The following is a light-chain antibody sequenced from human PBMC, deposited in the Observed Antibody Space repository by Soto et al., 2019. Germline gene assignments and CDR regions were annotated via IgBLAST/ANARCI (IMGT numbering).Light chain of an antibody. CDR3: GTWDSSLSAWV. Sequence: QSVLTQPPSVSAAPGQKVTISCSGSGSNIGNNFVSWYQHLPGTAPQLLIYDNNKRSSGIPDRFSGSKSGTSATLGITGLQTGDEADYYCGTWDSSLSAWVFGGGTKLTVL. V-gene: IGLV1-51*01. CDR2: DNN. CDR1: GSNIGNNF. J-gene: IGLJ3*02.